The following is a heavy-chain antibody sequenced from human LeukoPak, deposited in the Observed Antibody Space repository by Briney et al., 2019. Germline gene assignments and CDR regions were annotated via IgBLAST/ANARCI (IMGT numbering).Heavy chain of an antibody. J-gene: IGHJ3*02. D-gene: IGHD3-10*01. Sequence: SGGSLRLSCVASGFTLSSHNINWVRQAPGKGLECVSHISSSGSITYYGDSVKGRITISRDNAKNSVSLYMNSLRAEDSAVYYCARPGITAFDIWGQGTMVTVSS. CDR2: ISSSGSIT. CDR1: GFTLSSHN. V-gene: IGHV3-48*01. CDR3: ARPGITAFDI.